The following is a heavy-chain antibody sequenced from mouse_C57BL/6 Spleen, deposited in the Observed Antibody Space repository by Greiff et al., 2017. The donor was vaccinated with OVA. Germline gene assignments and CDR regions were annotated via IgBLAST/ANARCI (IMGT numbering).Heavy chain of an antibody. Sequence: EVQVVESGGGLVQPGGSLSLSCAASGFTFTDYYMSWVRQPPGKALEWLGFIRNKANGYTTEYSASVKGRFTISRDNSQSILYLQMNALRAEDSATYYCARYRVNSWYCDVWGTGTTVTVSS. V-gene: IGHV7-3*01. D-gene: IGHD1-3*01. CDR1: GFTFTDYY. CDR2: IRNKANGYTT. J-gene: IGHJ1*03. CDR3: ARYRVNSWYCDV.